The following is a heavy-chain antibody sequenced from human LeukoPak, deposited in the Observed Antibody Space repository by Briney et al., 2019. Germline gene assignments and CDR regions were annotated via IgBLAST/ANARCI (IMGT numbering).Heavy chain of an antibody. V-gene: IGHV1-69*04. Sequence: SVKVSCKPSGGTFSSYTISWLRQAPGQGRDWMGRIIPILGIANYAQKFQGTVTITADKSTSTAYMELSSLRSEDTAVYYCARDPMVGAIAWFDPWGQGTLVTVSS. CDR2: IIPILGIA. J-gene: IGHJ5*02. D-gene: IGHD1-26*01. CDR1: GGTFSSYT. CDR3: ARDPMVGAIAWFDP.